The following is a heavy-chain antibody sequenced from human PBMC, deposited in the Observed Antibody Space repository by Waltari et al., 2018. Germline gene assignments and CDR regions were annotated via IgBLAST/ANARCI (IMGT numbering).Heavy chain of an antibody. D-gene: IGHD5-18*01. J-gene: IGHJ6*02. Sequence: QVQLVESGGGVVQPGRSLRLSCAASGFTFSSYGMHWVRQAPGKGLEWVAVISYDGRNKYYADSVKGRFTISRDNSKNTLYLQMNSLRAEDTAVYYCAKDQFRWIQLWLTGYGMDVWGQGTTVTVSS. CDR2: ISYDGRNK. V-gene: IGHV3-30*18. CDR1: GFTFSSYG. CDR3: AKDQFRWIQLWLTGYGMDV.